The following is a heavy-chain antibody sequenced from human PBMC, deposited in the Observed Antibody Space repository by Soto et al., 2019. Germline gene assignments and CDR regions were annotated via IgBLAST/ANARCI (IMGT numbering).Heavy chain of an antibody. J-gene: IGHJ4*02. V-gene: IGHV3-73*01. CDR2: IGSRDKTYAT. D-gene: IGHD3-9*01. Sequence: GGPLRLSCTVSAFSVASALQWFRQASGKELDSLGRIGSRDKTYATTYAASVKGMITISRDGSKKTAYLQMNSLESEDTAVYYCSRYDSDWFFNWGRGTLVTVSS. CDR1: AFSVASA. CDR3: SRYDSDWFFN.